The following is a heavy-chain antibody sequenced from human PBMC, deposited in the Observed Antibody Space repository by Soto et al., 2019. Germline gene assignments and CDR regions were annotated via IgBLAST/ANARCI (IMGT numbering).Heavy chain of an antibody. J-gene: IGHJ4*02. CDR1: GYTFTHFY. Sequence: ASVKVSCKASGYTFTHFYITWVRQAPGQGLEWMGAISPHNFNTNYAQKFRGRVTLTTEKSTNTAYMNLRSLTSDDTAVYYCARDEGGYDILTGYYKAHHFDYWGQGVPVTVSS. CDR3: ARDEGGYDILTGYYKAHHFDY. CDR2: ISPHNFNT. D-gene: IGHD3-9*01. V-gene: IGHV1-18*01.